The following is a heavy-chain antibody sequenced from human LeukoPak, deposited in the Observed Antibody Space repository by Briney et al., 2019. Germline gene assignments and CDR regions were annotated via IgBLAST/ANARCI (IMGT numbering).Heavy chain of an antibody. Sequence: SETLSLTCTVSGGSISSSSYYWGWFRKPPGRGLEWIGSIYYSGSTYYNPSLKSRVTISVDTSKNQFSLKLSSVTAADTAVYYCATATPAVAFDIWGQGTMVTVSS. V-gene: IGHV4-39*01. CDR1: GGSISSSSYY. D-gene: IGHD1-26*01. CDR3: ATATPAVAFDI. CDR2: IYYSGST. J-gene: IGHJ3*02.